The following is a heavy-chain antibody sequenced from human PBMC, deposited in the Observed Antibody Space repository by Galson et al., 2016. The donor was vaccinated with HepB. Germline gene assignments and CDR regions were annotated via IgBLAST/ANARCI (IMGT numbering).Heavy chain of an antibody. V-gene: IGHV4-4*02. D-gene: IGHD1-26*01. CDR1: GGSISHY. CDR3: ARNGYYALDL. J-gene: IGHJ5*02. CDR2: IHHSGNT. Sequence: SETLSLTCAVSGGSISHYWSWVRQTPGEGLEWIGEIHHSGNTNYNPSLKSRVSISVDKSNNQFSLIMNSVTATDTAVYYCARNGYYALDLWCQGTLVIVSS.